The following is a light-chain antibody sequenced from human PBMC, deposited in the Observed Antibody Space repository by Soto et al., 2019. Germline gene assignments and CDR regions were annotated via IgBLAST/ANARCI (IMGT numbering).Light chain of an antibody. V-gene: IGKV4-1*01. CDR1: QSLLHSSNNKNY. Sequence: DIVMTQSPDSLAVSLGERATINCKSSQSLLHSSNNKNYLAWYQQKPGQSPKLLIYWASTRESGVPDRFSGSGSGTNFTLSISSLQAEDVAVYYCQQYYSTPWTFGQGTKVDIK. CDR3: QQYYSTPWT. CDR2: WAS. J-gene: IGKJ1*01.